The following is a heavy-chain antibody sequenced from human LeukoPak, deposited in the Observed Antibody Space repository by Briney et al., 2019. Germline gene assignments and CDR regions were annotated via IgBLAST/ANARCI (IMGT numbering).Heavy chain of an antibody. D-gene: IGHD1-26*01. Sequence: GGSLRLSCAASGSTFSSYSMNWVRQAPGKGLEWVSSISSSSSYIYYADSVKGRFTISRDNAKNTLYLQMNSLTAEDTAVYYCVRDLGGRSGHWGQGTLVTVSS. CDR3: VRDLGGRSGH. V-gene: IGHV3-21*01. CDR1: GSTFSSYS. CDR2: ISSSSSYI. J-gene: IGHJ4*02.